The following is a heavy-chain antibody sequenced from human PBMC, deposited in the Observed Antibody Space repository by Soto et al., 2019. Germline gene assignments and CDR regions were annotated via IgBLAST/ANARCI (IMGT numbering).Heavy chain of an antibody. Sequence: ASVKVSCKASGYTFTSYAMHWVRQAPGQRLECMGWINAGNGNTKYSQKFQGRVTITRDTSASTAYMELSSLRSEDTAVYYCARDRRGSSGWYRGFDYWGQGTLVTVSS. CDR1: GYTFTSYA. J-gene: IGHJ4*02. D-gene: IGHD6-19*01. CDR2: INAGNGNT. CDR3: ARDRRGSSGWYRGFDY. V-gene: IGHV1-3*01.